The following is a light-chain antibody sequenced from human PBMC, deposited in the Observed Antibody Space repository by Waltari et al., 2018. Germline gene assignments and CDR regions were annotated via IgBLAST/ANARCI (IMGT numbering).Light chain of an antibody. Sequence: DIVMTQSPDSLSVSLGERATTHCNVSQSVFYSSNSKTYIPWYQQKPGQPPKLLIYWASTRESGVPDRFSGSGSGTDFTLTISSLQAEDVAVYYCHQYYIPPLTFGQGTRLEIK. CDR1: QSVFYSSNSKTY. CDR3: HQYYIPPLT. CDR2: WAS. J-gene: IGKJ5*01. V-gene: IGKV4-1*01.